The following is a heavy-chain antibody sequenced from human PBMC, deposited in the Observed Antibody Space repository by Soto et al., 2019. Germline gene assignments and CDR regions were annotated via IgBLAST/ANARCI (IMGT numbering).Heavy chain of an antibody. CDR3: ARALQRSYDSSGYHDSYYYYGMDV. CDR1: GYTFTSYY. J-gene: IGHJ6*02. Sequence: GASVKVSCEASGYTFTSYYMHWVRQAPGQGLEWMGIINPSGGSTSYAQKFQGRVTMTRDTSTSTVYMELSSLRSEDTAVYYCARALQRSYDSSGYHDSYYYYGMDVWGQGTTVTVSS. V-gene: IGHV1-46*01. D-gene: IGHD3-22*01. CDR2: INPSGGST.